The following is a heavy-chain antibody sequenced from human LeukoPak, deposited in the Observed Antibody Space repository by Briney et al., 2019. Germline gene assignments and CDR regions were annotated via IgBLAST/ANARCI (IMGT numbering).Heavy chain of an antibody. J-gene: IGHJ4*02. V-gene: IGHV3-74*01. CDR1: GFTFSNYW. D-gene: IGHD3-22*01. Sequence: PGGSLRLSCAASGFTFSNYWMNWVRQAPGKGLVWVSRINRDGSSASYADSVKGRFTISRDNAKNTLYVQMNSLRAEDTAVYYCARGGRDFYDSSGEDYFDYWGQGTLVTVPS. CDR3: ARGGRDFYDSSGEDYFDY. CDR2: INRDGSSA.